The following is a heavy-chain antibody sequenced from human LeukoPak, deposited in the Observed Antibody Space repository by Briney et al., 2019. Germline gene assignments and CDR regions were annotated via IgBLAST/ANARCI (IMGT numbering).Heavy chain of an antibody. Sequence: ASVKVSCKASGYTFTGYGISWVRQAPGQGLEWMGWISAYNGNTNYAQKLQGRVTMTTDTSTSTAYMELRSLRSDDTAVYYCAREGPYDFWSGYYRRFDYWGQGTLVTVSS. D-gene: IGHD3-3*01. CDR2: ISAYNGNT. CDR3: AREGPYDFWSGYYRRFDY. CDR1: GYTFTGYG. V-gene: IGHV1-18*01. J-gene: IGHJ4*02.